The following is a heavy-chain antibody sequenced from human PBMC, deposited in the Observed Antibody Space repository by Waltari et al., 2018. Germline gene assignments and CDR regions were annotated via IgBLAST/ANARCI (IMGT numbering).Heavy chain of an antibody. CDR2: INNDGLII. Sequence: EVQLVESGGGLIQPGGSLRLSCAASGFTFSSYWMHWVRQAPGKWLVWVSRINNDGLIINYADAVKGRFTVSRDNAKNTLYLQMNSLRAEDTAVYYCVRGMGDYWGQGTLVTVSS. CDR3: VRGMGDY. V-gene: IGHV3-74*01. D-gene: IGHD3-10*01. CDR1: GFTFSSYW. J-gene: IGHJ4*02.